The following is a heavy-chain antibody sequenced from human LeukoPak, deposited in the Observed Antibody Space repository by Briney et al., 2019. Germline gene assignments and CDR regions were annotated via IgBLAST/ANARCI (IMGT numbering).Heavy chain of an antibody. D-gene: IGHD3-3*01. CDR3: ARDDGLWYDFWSGYYGVDY. Sequence: GRSLRLSCAASGFTFSSYAMHWVRQAPGKGLEWVAVISYDGSNKYYADSVKGRFTISRDNSKNTLYLQMNSLRAEDTAVYYCARDDGLWYDFWSGYYGVDYWGQGTLVTVSS. V-gene: IGHV3-30-3*01. J-gene: IGHJ4*02. CDR1: GFTFSSYA. CDR2: ISYDGSNK.